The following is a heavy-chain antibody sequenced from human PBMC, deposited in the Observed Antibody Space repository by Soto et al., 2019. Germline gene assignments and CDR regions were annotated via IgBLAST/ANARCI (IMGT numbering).Heavy chain of an antibody. CDR3: AKGLALMADH. Sequence: GSLRLSCTDSGFSFNTYVMDWVRQAPGKGLEWVARILYDGSKEYYADPVKGRFTISRDNSKNTLYLQMDRLRVEDTAVYFCAKGLALMADHWGQGTPVTVSS. CDR2: ILYDGSKE. CDR1: GFSFNTYV. V-gene: IGHV3-30*18. D-gene: IGHD2-21*01. J-gene: IGHJ4*02.